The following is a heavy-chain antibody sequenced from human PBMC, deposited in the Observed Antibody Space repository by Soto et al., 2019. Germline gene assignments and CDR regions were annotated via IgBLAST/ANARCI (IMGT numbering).Heavy chain of an antibody. Sequence: QVQLQESGPGLVKPSQTLSLTCTVSGGSISSGGYYWSCIRQHPGKGLELIGYNYYSGSTYYNPSHKGRVPLPVDKSKNQFSLKLSSVTGADTAVYYCAIEISYYDSSGYYYVYFDYWGQGTLVIVSS. CDR1: GGSISSGGYY. J-gene: IGHJ4*02. V-gene: IGHV4-31*03. CDR2: NYYSGST. D-gene: IGHD3-22*01. CDR3: AIEISYYDSSGYYYVYFDY.